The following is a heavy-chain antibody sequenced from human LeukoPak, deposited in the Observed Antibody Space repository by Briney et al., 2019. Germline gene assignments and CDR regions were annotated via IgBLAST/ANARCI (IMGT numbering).Heavy chain of an antibody. CDR1: GFTFSSYG. CDR3: ARVRSERILLWGYMDV. CDR2: IRYDGSNK. Sequence: GGSLRLSCAASGFTFSSYGMHWVRQAPGKGLEWVAFIRYDGSNKYYTDSVKGRFTISRDNAKSSLYLQMNSLRAEDTAVYYCARVRSERILLWGYMDVWGKGTTVTISS. V-gene: IGHV3-30*02. J-gene: IGHJ6*03. D-gene: IGHD1-1*01.